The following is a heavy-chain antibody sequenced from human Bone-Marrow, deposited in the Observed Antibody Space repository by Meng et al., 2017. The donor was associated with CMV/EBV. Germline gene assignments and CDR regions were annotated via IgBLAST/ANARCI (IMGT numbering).Heavy chain of an antibody. J-gene: IGHJ6*02. V-gene: IGHV3-48*03. CDR2: ISSSGATT. Sequence: GESLKISCAASGFTFSDNEMNWVRQAPGKGLEWVSYISSSGATTYYADSVKGRFTISRDKDKNSLYLQMNSLRTEDTAVYYCSRSLSLQRITIFGVVTPRFGYGMDVWGQGTTVTVSS. CDR1: GFTFSDNE. CDR3: SRSLSLQRITIFGVVTPRFGYGMDV. D-gene: IGHD3-3*01.